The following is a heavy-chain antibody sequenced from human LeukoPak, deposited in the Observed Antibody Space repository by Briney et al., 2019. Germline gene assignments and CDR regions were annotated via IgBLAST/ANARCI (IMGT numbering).Heavy chain of an antibody. D-gene: IGHD6-19*01. Sequence: PGGSLRLSCAASGFIVSGNYMTWVRQAPGKGLEWVSVIYTGGSTYYADSVKGRFTISRHNSKNTLYLQMNSLRAEDTAVYYCARGFSSGWYFDAFDIWGQGTMVTVSS. CDR3: ARGFSSGWYFDAFDI. CDR2: IYTGGST. CDR1: GFIVSGNY. V-gene: IGHV3-53*04. J-gene: IGHJ3*02.